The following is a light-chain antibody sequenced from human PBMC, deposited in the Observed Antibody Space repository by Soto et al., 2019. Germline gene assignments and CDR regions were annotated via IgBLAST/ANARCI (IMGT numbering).Light chain of an antibody. Sequence: DIQMTQSPSSLSASVGDRVTITCQASQDIDKFLNWYQQKPGKAPKLLIDDTSNLATGVPSRFSGSRSGTDFSLTISSVEPEDFAVYYCQQYGASPFTFGPGTRVEI. CDR3: QQYGASPFT. J-gene: IGKJ3*01. CDR2: DTS. V-gene: IGKV1-33*01. CDR1: QDIDKF.